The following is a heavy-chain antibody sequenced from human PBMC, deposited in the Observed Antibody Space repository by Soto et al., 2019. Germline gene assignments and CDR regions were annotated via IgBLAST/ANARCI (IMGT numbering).Heavy chain of an antibody. CDR3: ARVRNGDWYFDS. V-gene: IGHV3-74*01. D-gene: IGHD4-17*01. CDR2: IKTDGSII. CDR1: GFTFSSYW. Sequence: EVQLVESGGGLVQPGGSLRLSCAASGFTFSSYWMHWVRQAPGKGLVWVSRIKTDGSIISYEDSVMGRFTISRDNAKNTRYLEMNRLRAEDTAVYYCARVRNGDWYFDSWGQGTLVTSSA. J-gene: IGHJ4*02.